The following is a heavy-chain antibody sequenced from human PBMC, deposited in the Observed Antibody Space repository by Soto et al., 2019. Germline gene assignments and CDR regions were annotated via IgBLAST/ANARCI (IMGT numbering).Heavy chain of an antibody. CDR3: ARDPAARPRNYFDY. J-gene: IGHJ4*02. CDR2: IWYDGSNK. V-gene: IGHV3-33*01. D-gene: IGHD6-13*01. CDR1: GFTFSSYG. Sequence: QVQLVESGGGVVQPGRSLRLSCAASGFTFSSYGMHWVRQAPGKGLEWVAVIWYDGSNKYYADSVKGRFTISRDNSKNTLYLQMNSLRAEDTAVYYCARDPAARPRNYFDYWGQGTLVTVSS.